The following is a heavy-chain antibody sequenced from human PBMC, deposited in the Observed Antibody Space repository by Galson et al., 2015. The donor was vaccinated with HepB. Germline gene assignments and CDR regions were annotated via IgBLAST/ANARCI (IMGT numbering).Heavy chain of an antibody. V-gene: IGHV3-30*04. Sequence: SLRLSCAASGFTFSTYTMHWLRQAPGKGLEWVAVISGDGSNTNYPDAVKGRFTISRDNAKKSLYLQMNSLRAEDTAVYYCARDGDYLSYRPHWFDPWGQGTLVTVSS. CDR2: ISGDGSNT. CDR1: GFTFSTYT. J-gene: IGHJ5*02. CDR3: ARDGDYLSYRPHWFDP. D-gene: IGHD4-17*01.